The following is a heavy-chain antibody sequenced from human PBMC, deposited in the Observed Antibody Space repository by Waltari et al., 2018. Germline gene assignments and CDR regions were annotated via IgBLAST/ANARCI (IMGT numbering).Heavy chain of an antibody. D-gene: IGHD3-16*01. J-gene: IGHJ4*02. Sequence: QVQLQESGPGLVKPSETLSLTCAVSGYFISRGYYWGWLRQPPGKGVEWIGNIYHSGSTYYNPSLKSRVTISVDTSKNQFSLKLSSVTAADTAVYYCARHVYTTLDYWGQGTLVTVSS. CDR3: ARHVYTTLDY. CDR1: GYFISRGYY. V-gene: IGHV4-38-2*01. CDR2: IYHSGST.